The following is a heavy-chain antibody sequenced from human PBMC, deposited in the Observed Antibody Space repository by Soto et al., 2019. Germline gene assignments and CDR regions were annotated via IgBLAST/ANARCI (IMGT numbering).Heavy chain of an antibody. CDR3: ARDNGAVGIDY. CDR2: IYYSGST. D-gene: IGHD2-8*01. CDR1: CGAISSYY. J-gene: IGHJ4*02. Sequence: SETQSRTCTFSCGAISSYYWSFIRQPPGKGREWIGYIYYSGSTNYNPSLKSRVTISVDTSKNQFSLKLSSVTAADTAVYHCARDNGAVGIDYWGQGTLVTVSS. V-gene: IGHV4-59*01.